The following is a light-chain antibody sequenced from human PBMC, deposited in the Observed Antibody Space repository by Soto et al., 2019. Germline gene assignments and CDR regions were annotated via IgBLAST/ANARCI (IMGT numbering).Light chain of an antibody. CDR1: SSDVGGYNY. Sequence: QSALTQPPSASGSPGQSVTISCTGTSSDVGGYNYVSWYQQHPGKAPKLMIYEVSKRPSGVPDRFSGSKSGNTASLTISGLQAEDEADYYCTSYPTSTTWVFGGGTKLTVL. J-gene: IGLJ3*02. CDR2: EVS. V-gene: IGLV2-8*01. CDR3: TSYPTSTTWV.